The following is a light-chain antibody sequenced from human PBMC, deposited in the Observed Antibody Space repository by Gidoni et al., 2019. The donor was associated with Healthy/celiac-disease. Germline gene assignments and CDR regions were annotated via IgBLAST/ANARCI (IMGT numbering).Light chain of an antibody. CDR1: QSVLYSSNKNNY. CDR3: QQYYSTLALT. J-gene: IGKJ4*01. V-gene: IGKV4-1*01. Sequence: DIVMTQYTDTLAVSRGERATINCKSSQSVLYSSNKNNYLAWYQQKPGQPPKLLIYCASTRESGVPDRFSGSGSGTDFTLTLSSLHSEAVAVYYCQQYYSTLALTFXGXTKVEIK. CDR2: CAS.